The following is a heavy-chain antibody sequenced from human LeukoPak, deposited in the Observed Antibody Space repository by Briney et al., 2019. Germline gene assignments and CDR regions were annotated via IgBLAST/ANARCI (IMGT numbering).Heavy chain of an antibody. CDR2: INPSSGST. V-gene: IGHV1-46*01. CDR1: GYTFTSYY. J-gene: IGHJ6*02. D-gene: IGHD3-22*01. CDR3: ARSSPYYYDSSGYYNYYYYGMDV. Sequence: GASVKVSCKASGYTFTSYYMHWVRQAPGQGLEWMGIINPSSGSTSYAQKFQGRVTITADKSTSTAYMELSSLRSEDTAVYYCARSSPYYYDSSGYYNYYYYGMDVWGQGTTVTVSS.